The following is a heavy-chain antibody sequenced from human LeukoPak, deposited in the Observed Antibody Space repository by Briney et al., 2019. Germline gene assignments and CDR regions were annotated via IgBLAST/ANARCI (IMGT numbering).Heavy chain of an antibody. CDR2: IYYTGST. Sequence: PSETLSLTCTVSGGSIISSSSYYWGWVRQPPGKGLEWIGSIYYTGSTYYNPSFKSRVTMSVDTSKKQFSLKLSSVTAADTAVYYCATSTSPYDSSGYPFDYWGQGTLVTVSS. V-gene: IGHV4-39*01. CDR3: ATSTSPYDSSGYPFDY. D-gene: IGHD3-22*01. J-gene: IGHJ4*02. CDR1: GGSIISSSSYY.